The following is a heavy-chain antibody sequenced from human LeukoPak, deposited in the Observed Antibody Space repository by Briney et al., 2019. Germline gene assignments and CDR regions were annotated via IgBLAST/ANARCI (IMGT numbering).Heavy chain of an antibody. J-gene: IGHJ4*02. Sequence: PGRSLRLSCAASGFTFSSYVMHWVRQAPGKGLEWVAIISYDGSNEYYADSVKGRFTISRGNSKNTLYLQMNSLRAEDTAVYYCAKDQDGYSGYDWGGTFDYWGQGTLVTVSS. D-gene: IGHD5-12*01. CDR1: GFTFSSYV. CDR2: ISYDGSNE. CDR3: AKDQDGYSGYDWGGTFDY. V-gene: IGHV3-30*04.